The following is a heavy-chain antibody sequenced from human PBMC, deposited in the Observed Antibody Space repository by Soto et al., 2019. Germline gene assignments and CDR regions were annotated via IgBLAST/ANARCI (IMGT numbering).Heavy chain of an antibody. V-gene: IGHV5-51*01. CDR1: GYSFANYW. J-gene: IGHJ6*02. CDR2: IYPGDSDT. Sequence: PGESLKISCKGSGYSFANYWIAWVRHMPGKGLEWMGIIYPGDSDTRYSPSFKGHVTISADKSISTTYLQWNSLKASDSATYYCARPLNSYYGMGVWGQGTTVTVSS. CDR3: ARPLNSYYGMGV. D-gene: IGHD3-10*01.